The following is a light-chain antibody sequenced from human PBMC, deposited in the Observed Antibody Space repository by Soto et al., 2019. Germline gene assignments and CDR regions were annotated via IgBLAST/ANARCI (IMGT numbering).Light chain of an antibody. CDR3: QQYNNWPL. CDR1: QSVSSN. CDR2: GAS. V-gene: IGKV3-15*01. Sequence: EIVMTQSPATLSVSPGERATLSCRASQSVSSNLAWYQQKPDQAPRLLIYGASTRATGIPARFSGSGSGTEFTPTISSLQSEDFAVYYCQQYNNWPLFGQGTKV. J-gene: IGKJ1*01.